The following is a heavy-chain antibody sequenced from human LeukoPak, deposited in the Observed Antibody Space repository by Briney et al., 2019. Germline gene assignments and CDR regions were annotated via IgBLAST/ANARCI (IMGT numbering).Heavy chain of an antibody. CDR3: AGDRNSDWYSPLDY. D-gene: IGHD6-19*01. CDR1: GFTFTSYW. V-gene: IGHV3-23*01. Sequence: PGGSLRLSCAASGFTFTSYWMSWVRQAPGKGLEWVAIITATGDTAYYADSVKGRFTISRDNSRNTVYMQMDSLRAEDTAIYYCAGDRNSDWYSPLDYWGQGSQVTVSP. J-gene: IGHJ4*02. CDR2: ITATGDTA.